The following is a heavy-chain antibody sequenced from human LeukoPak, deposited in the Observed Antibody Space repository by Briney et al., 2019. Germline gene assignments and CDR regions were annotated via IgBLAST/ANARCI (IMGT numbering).Heavy chain of an antibody. Sequence: PGGSLRPSCAASGFTFSSYGMHWVRQAPGKGLEWVAFIRYDGSNKYYADSVKGRFTISRDNSKNTLYLQMNSLRAEDTAVYYCAKATTVCSSTSCYSYYYYMDVWGKGTTVTVSS. CDR2: IRYDGSNK. V-gene: IGHV3-30*02. CDR3: AKATTVCSSTSCYSYYYYMDV. CDR1: GFTFSSYG. J-gene: IGHJ6*03. D-gene: IGHD2-2*02.